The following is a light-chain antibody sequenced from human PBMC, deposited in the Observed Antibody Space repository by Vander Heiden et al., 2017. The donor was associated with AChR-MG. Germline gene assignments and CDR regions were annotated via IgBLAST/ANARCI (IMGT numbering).Light chain of an antibody. CDR3: CSSSSNNTVV. Sequence: QSALTQPASVSGSPGPSITIPCTGASSAVGRYHFVSWYQQYPGKAPKLMIFEGTKRPSGFSKRFSGSKAGNTASPTIAGLQAEEEAGYNCCSSSSNNTVVFGGGTKLTVL. J-gene: IGLJ2*01. CDR1: SSAVGRYHF. V-gene: IGLV2-23*01. CDR2: EGT.